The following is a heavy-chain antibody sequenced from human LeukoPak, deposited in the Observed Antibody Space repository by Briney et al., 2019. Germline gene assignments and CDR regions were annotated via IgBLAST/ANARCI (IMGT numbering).Heavy chain of an antibody. CDR2: ISTYNGNT. Sequence: VASVKVSCKASGYTFTNFGISWVRQAPGQGLEWMGWISTYNGNTNYAQKVQGRVTMTTDTSTSTAYMELRSLRSDDTAVYYCARAGGWAREDYKADAFDIWGLGTIVTVSS. CDR1: GYTFTNFG. J-gene: IGHJ3*02. CDR3: ARAGGWAREDYKADAFDI. D-gene: IGHD6-19*01. V-gene: IGHV1-18*01.